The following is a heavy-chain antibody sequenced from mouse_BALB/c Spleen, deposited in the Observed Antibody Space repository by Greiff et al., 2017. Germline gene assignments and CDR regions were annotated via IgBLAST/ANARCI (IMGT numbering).Heavy chain of an antibody. Sequence: EVKVEESGPGLVKPSQSLSLTCSVTGYSITSGYYWNWIRQFPGNKLEWMGYISYDGSNNYNPSLKNRISITRDTSKNQFFLKLNSVTTEDTATYYCAREGHYYGYVAWFAYWGQGTLVTVSA. D-gene: IGHD1-2*01. J-gene: IGHJ3*01. CDR3: AREGHYYGYVAWFAY. V-gene: IGHV3-6*02. CDR1: GYSITSGYY. CDR2: ISYDGSN.